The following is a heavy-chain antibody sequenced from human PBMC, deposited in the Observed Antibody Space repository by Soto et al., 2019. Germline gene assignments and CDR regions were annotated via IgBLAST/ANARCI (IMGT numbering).Heavy chain of an antibody. Sequence: ASVKVSCKVSGYTLTELSMHWVRQAPGKGLEWMGGFDPEDGETIYAQKFQGRVTMTEDTSTDTAYMELSSLRSEDTAVYYCATDLRSSGWSAPGYYYYYYGMDVWGQGTTVTVSS. CDR1: GYTLTELS. D-gene: IGHD6-19*01. CDR2: FDPEDGET. J-gene: IGHJ6*02. CDR3: ATDLRSSGWSAPGYYYYYYGMDV. V-gene: IGHV1-24*01.